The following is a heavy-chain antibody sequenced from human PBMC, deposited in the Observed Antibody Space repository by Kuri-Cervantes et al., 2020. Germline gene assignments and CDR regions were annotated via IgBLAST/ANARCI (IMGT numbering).Heavy chain of an antibody. J-gene: IGHJ5*02. CDR3: ARAGLRYSGWFDP. CDR1: GGSFSGYY. Sequence: SETLSLTCAVYGGSFSGYYWSWIRQPPGKGLEWIGEINHSGSTNYNPSLKSRVTISVDTSKNQFSLKLNSVTAADTAVYYCARAGLRYSGWFDPWGQGTLVTVSS. V-gene: IGHV4-34*01. D-gene: IGHD3-9*01. CDR2: INHSGST.